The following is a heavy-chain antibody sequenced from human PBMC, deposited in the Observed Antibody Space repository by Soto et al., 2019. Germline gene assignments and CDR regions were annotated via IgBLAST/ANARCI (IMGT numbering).Heavy chain of an antibody. CDR2: IVVGSGNT. Sequence: GASVKVSCKASGFTFTSSAVQWVRQARGQRLEWIGWIVVGSGNTNYAQKFQERVTITRDMSTSTAYIELSSLRSEDTAVYYCAAGQRGHIIFPTPYYYYGMDVWGQGTTVTVSS. J-gene: IGHJ6*02. CDR3: AAGQRGHIIFPTPYYYYGMDV. CDR1: GFTFTSSA. V-gene: IGHV1-58*01. D-gene: IGHD3-10*01.